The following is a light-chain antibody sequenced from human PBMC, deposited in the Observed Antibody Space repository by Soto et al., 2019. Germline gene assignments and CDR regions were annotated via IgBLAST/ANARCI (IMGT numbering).Light chain of an antibody. CDR2: AAS. V-gene: IGKV1-39*01. CDR3: QQSYSTPRT. J-gene: IGKJ1*01. CDR1: QSISSS. Sequence: DIQMTQSPSSLSASVRDRVTITCRASQSISSSLNWYQQKPGKAHKLLIYAASSLQSGVPSRFSGSGSGTDFTLTISSLQPEDFATYYCQQSYSTPRTFGQGTKVEIK.